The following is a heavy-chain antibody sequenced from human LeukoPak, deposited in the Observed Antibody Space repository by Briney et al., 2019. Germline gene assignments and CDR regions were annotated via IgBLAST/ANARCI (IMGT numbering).Heavy chain of an antibody. CDR2: INHSGST. Sequence: SETLSLTCAVYGGSFSGYYWSWIRQPPGKGLEWIGEINHSGSTNYNPSLKSRVTISVDTSKNQFPLKLSSVTAADTAVYYCARGAYSYGYGGYNWFDPWGQGTLVTVSS. J-gene: IGHJ5*02. D-gene: IGHD5-18*01. CDR3: ARGAYSYGYGGYNWFDP. V-gene: IGHV4-34*01. CDR1: GGSFSGYY.